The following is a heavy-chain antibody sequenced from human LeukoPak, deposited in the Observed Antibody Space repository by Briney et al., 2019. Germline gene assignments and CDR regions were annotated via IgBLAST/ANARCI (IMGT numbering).Heavy chain of an antibody. CDR1: GASIRSSY. CDR2: IHYSGST. V-gene: IGHV4-59*12. D-gene: IGHD6-13*01. Sequence: PSETLSLTCTVSGASIRSSYWSWIRQPPGKGLEWIGHIHYSGSTNYNPSLKSRVAISVDTSKNQFSLKLSSVTAADTAVYYCARGKGSWYLIVWFDPWGQGTLVTVSS. J-gene: IGHJ5*02. CDR3: ARGKGSWYLIVWFDP.